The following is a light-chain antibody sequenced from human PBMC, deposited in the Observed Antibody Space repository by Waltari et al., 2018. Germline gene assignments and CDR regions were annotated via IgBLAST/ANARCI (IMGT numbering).Light chain of an antibody. CDR2: VVS. V-gene: IGLV2-14*03. CDR1: TSDIGTYNY. Sequence: QSALTQPASVSGSPGQSIPISCTGTTSDIGTYNYVSWYQQHPGKAPKLMIYVVSNRPSGVSNRFSASKSGNTASLTISGLQAEDEADYYCSSYTSTDTWVFGGGTKLTVL. J-gene: IGLJ3*02. CDR3: SSYTSTDTWV.